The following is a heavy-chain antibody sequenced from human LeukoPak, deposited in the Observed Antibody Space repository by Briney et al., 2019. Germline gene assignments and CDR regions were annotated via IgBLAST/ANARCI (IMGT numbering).Heavy chain of an antibody. D-gene: IGHD3-10*01. CDR1: GFTFSSYG. CDR3: AKDGLLWFGELLPRRSPYGMDV. Sequence: GGSLRLSCAASGFTFSSYGMYWVRQAPGKGLEWVAVISYDGSNKYYADSVKGRLTISRDNSKNTLYLQMNSLRAEDTAVYYCAKDGLLWFGELLPRRSPYGMDVWGQGTTVTVSS. J-gene: IGHJ6*02. V-gene: IGHV3-30*18. CDR2: ISYDGSNK.